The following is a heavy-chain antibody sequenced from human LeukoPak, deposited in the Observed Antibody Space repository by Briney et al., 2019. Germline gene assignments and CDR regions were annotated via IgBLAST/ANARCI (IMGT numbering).Heavy chain of an antibody. Sequence: GESLTISCKASGYTFNNYWIAWARQMPGKALEWMGIINPATSETTYNQPFQGQVTISVDKSISTSYLQWNGPKASDTAMYYCAKLGPDPSSYYFDSWGQGTLVTVSS. V-gene: IGHV5-51*01. CDR3: AKLGPDPSSYYFDS. CDR2: INPATSET. J-gene: IGHJ4*02. CDR1: GYTFNNYW. D-gene: IGHD1-14*01.